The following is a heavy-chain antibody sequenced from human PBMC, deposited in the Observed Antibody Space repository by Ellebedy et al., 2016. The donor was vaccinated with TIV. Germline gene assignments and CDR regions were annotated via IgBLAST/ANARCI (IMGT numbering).Heavy chain of an antibody. CDR2: IYYSGST. CDR3: ARGTKIAAAGHERPDYFDY. CDR1: GGSISSGGYY. J-gene: IGHJ4*02. D-gene: IGHD6-13*01. V-gene: IGHV4-31*03. Sequence: MPSETLSLTCTVSGGSISSGGYYWSWIRQHPGKGLEWIGYIYYSGSTYYNPSLKSRVTISVDTSKNQFSLKLSSVTAADTAVYYCARGTKIAAAGHERPDYFDYWGQGTLVTVSS.